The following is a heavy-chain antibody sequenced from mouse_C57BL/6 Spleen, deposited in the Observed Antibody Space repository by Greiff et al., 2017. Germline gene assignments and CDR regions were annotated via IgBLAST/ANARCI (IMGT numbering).Heavy chain of an antibody. CDR1: GFTFSSYA. V-gene: IGHV5-4*01. J-gene: IGHJ1*03. CDR2: ISDGGSYT. CDR3: ARDDDYDVGWYFDV. Sequence: EVQRVESGGGLVKPGGSLKLSCAASGFTFSSYAMSWVRQTPEKRLEWVATISDGGSYTYYPDNGKGRFTISRDNAKNNLYLQMSHLKSEDTAMYYCARDDDYDVGWYFDVWGTGTTVTVSS. D-gene: IGHD2-4*01.